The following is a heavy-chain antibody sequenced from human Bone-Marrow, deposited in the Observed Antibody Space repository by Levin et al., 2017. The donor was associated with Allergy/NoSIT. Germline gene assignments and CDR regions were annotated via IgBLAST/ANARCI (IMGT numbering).Heavy chain of an antibody. Sequence: LGESLKISCAASGFTVSVESMSWVRQAPGKGLEWLSIIYSGGDTFYADSVKGRFTISRDNSKNTLYLQMDSLGAEDTAIYYCASNVDYWGQGTLVTVSS. V-gene: IGHV3-53*01. CDR2: IYSGGDT. D-gene: IGHD2-8*01. CDR3: ASNVDY. CDR1: GFTVSVES. J-gene: IGHJ4*02.